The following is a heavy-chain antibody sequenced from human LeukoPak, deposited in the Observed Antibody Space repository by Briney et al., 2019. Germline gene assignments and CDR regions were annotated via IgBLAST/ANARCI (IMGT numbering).Heavy chain of an antibody. CDR2: ISSSGSTI. Sequence: GGSLRLSCAASGFTFSSYEMNWVRQAPGKGLEWVSYISSSGSTIYYADSVKGRFTISRDNAKNSLYLQMNSLRAEDTAVYYCAKISHYDSSGYYYVDYWGQGTLVTVSS. V-gene: IGHV3-48*03. CDR3: AKISHYDSSGYYYVDY. D-gene: IGHD3-22*01. CDR1: GFTFSSYE. J-gene: IGHJ4*02.